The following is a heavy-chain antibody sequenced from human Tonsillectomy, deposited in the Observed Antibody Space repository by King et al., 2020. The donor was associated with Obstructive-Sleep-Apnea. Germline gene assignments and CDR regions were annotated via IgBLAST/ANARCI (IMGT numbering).Heavy chain of an antibody. V-gene: IGHV3-7*03. D-gene: IGHD7-27*01. Sequence: QLVQSGGGLVQPGGSLRLSCAVNGLTLSRSWMSWVRQAPGKGLEFLANINPDGTQKYYADSVKGRFTISRDNAENSQYLQMNSLRAEDTAVYYCATDLNWGSDWGQGNLVTVSS. CDR2: INPDGTQK. J-gene: IGHJ4*02. CDR3: ATDLNWGSD. CDR1: GLTLSRSW.